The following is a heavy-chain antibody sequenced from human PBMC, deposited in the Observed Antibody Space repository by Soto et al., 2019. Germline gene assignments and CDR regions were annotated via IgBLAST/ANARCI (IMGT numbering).Heavy chain of an antibody. CDR1: GFSLSTSGVG. CDR3: AHRRYCSGGSCYDY. J-gene: IGHJ4*02. D-gene: IGHD2-15*01. CDR2: IFWDDDK. V-gene: IGHV2-5*02. Sequence: QITLKESGPTLVKPTQTLTLTCTFSGFSLSTSGVGVGWIHQPPGKALEWLAVIFWDDDKRYSPSLKDRLTITKDTSKNQVVLTMTNMDPADTATYYCAHRRYCSGGSCYDYWGQGTLVTVSS.